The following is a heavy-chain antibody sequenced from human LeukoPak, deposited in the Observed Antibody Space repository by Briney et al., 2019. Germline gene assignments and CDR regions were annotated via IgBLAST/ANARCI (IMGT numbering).Heavy chain of an antibody. J-gene: IGHJ3*02. CDR2: ISAYNGNT. Sequence: ASVKVSCKASGYTFTSYGISWVRQAPGQGLEWMGWISAYNGNTNYAQKLQGRVTMTTDTSTSTAYMELRGLRSDDTAVYYCAGDLPRAPDAFDIWGQGTMVAVSS. CDR1: GYTFTSYG. V-gene: IGHV1-18*01. CDR3: AGDLPRAPDAFDI.